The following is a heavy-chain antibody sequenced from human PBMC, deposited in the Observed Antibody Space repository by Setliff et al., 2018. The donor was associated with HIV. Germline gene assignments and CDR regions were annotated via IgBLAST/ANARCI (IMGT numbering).Heavy chain of an antibody. J-gene: IGHJ4*02. V-gene: IGHV4-34*01. CDR3: AREVRWELPQGFDH. D-gene: IGHD1-26*01. CDR2: INHSGST. CDR1: GGSFSGYY. Sequence: SETLSLTCAVYGGSFSGYYWSWIRQPPGKGLEWIGEINHSGSTNYNPSLKSRVTISVDTSKNQFSLKLSSVTAADTAVYYCAREVRWELPQGFDHWGQGSQVTVPQ.